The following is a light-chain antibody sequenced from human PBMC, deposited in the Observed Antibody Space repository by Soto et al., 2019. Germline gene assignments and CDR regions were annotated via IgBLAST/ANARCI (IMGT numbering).Light chain of an antibody. V-gene: IGKV3-20*01. CDR3: QQYGSSSWT. J-gene: IGKJ1*01. Sequence: EIVLTQSPGTLALSPGERATLSCRASQSVSSSYLAWYQQKPGQAPRLLIYGASSRATGIPDRFSGSGSGTDFTLTISRLEPEDFAVDYCQQYGSSSWTFGQGTNVDIK. CDR2: GAS. CDR1: QSVSSSY.